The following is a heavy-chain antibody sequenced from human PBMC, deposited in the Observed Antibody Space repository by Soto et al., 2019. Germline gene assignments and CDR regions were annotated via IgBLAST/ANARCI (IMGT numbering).Heavy chain of an antibody. D-gene: IGHD6-13*01. V-gene: IGHV4-34*01. CDR3: ARVGAAAGTGSWFDP. J-gene: IGHJ5*02. Sequence: SETLSLTCAVYGGSFSGYYWSWIRQPPGKGLEWIGEINHSGSTNYNPSLKSRVTISVDTSKNQFSLKLSSVTAADTAVYYCARVGAAAGTGSWFDPWGQGTLVTVS. CDR2: INHSGST. CDR1: GGSFSGYY.